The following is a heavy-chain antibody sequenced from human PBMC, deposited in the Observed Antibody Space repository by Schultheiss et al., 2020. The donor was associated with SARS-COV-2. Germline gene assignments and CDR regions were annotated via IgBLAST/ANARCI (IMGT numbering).Heavy chain of an antibody. J-gene: IGHJ4*02. D-gene: IGHD3-10*01. CDR2: IYHSGGT. CDR1: GGSISWGAYS. CDR3: ARALPLFYGSGSYDY. V-gene: IGHV4-30-2*01. Sequence: SETLSLTCTVSGGSISWGAYSLSWIRQPPGKGLESIGYIYHSGGTYYNPSLKSRVTMSADRSKNQFSLKLSSVTAADTAVYYCARALPLFYGSGSYDYWGQGTLVTVSS.